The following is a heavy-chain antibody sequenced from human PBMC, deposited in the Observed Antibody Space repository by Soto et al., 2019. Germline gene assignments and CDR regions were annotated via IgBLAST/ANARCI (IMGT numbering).Heavy chain of an antibody. V-gene: IGHV6-1*01. CDR3: ARDSQLDSSGWWVGSVFSY. CDR2: TYYRSKWYY. J-gene: IGHJ4*02. D-gene: IGHD6-19*01. CDR1: GDSVSSNSAA. Sequence: SQTLSLTCAISGDSVSSNSAAWNWIRQSPGRGLEWLGRTYYRSKWYYEYALSVKSRITITPDTSRNQFSLQLSSVTPEDTAVYYCARDSQLDSSGWWVGSVFSYWGQGTLVTVSS.